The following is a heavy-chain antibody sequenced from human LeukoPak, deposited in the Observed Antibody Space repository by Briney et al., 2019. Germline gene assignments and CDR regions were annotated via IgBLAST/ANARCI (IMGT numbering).Heavy chain of an antibody. V-gene: IGHV4-59*01. D-gene: IGHD3-22*01. CDR2: IYNSGSV. Sequence: SETLSLTCIVSGGSISSYYWSWIRHPPGKGLEWIGYIYNSGSVNYNPSLKSRVTISVDTSKNQFSLKLSSVTAADTAVYYCARFYDRSGPHFDYWGQGTLVTVSS. CDR1: GGSISSYY. J-gene: IGHJ4*02. CDR3: ARFYDRSGPHFDY.